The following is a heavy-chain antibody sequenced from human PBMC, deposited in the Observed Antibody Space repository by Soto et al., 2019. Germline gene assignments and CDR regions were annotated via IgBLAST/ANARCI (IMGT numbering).Heavy chain of an antibody. CDR2: VGGSGFDT. CDR3: AKGSASGRPYFFDS. D-gene: IGHD6-6*01. J-gene: IGHJ4*02. CDR1: GFTFNNYF. Sequence: GGSLRLSCAASGFTFNNYFMSWVRQAPGKGLDWISAVGGSGFDTWYADSVKGRFTISRDNSKNTLYLQMNSLRAEDAAIYYCAKGSASGRPYFFDSWGQGTLVTVSS. V-gene: IGHV3-23*01.